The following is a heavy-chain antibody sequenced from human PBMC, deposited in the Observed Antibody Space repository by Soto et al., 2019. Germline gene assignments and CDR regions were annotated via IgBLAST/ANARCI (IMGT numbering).Heavy chain of an antibody. CDR2: IRSKAYGGTT. CDR1: GFTFGDYA. J-gene: IGHJ4*02. Sequence: PGGSLRLSCTASGFTFGDYAMSWFRQAPGKGLEWVGFIRSKAYGGTTEYAASVKGRFTISRDDSKSIAYLQMNSLKTEDTAVYYCTRDDSYGDFLYWGQGTLVTVSS. D-gene: IGHD4-17*01. CDR3: TRDDSYGDFLY. V-gene: IGHV3-49*03.